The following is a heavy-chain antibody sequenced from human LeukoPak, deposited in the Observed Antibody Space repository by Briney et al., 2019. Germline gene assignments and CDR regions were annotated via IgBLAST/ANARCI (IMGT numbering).Heavy chain of an antibody. CDR2: INTSGGST. J-gene: IGHJ4*02. CDR3: ASSWWELHEARFDY. V-gene: IGHV1-46*01. Sequence: ASARVSCKASGYTFTSYYMHWVRQAPGQGLEWMGIINTSGGSTSYAQKFQGRVTMTRDMSTSTVYMELSSLRSEDTAVYYCASSWWELHEARFDYWGERALVTVSP. D-gene: IGHD1-26*01. CDR1: GYTFTSYY.